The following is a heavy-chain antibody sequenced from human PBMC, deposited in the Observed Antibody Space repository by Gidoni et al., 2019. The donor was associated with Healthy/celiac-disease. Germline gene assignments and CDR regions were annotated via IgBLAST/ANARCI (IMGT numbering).Heavy chain of an antibody. Sequence: EVQLLESGGGLVQPGGSLRLSCAASGFTFSSYAMSWVRQAPGKGLEWVSAISGSGGSTYYADSVKGRFTISRDNSKNTLYLQMNSLRAEDTAVYYCAAYPTLDNGDYVQFDYWGQGTLVTVSS. CDR3: AAYPTLDNGDYVQFDY. J-gene: IGHJ4*02. CDR2: ISGSGGST. V-gene: IGHV3-23*01. CDR1: GFTFSSYA. D-gene: IGHD4-17*01.